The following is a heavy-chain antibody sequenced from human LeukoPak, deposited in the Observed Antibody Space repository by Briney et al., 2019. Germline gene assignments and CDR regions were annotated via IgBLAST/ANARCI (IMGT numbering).Heavy chain of an antibody. V-gene: IGHV3-30*03. D-gene: IGHD2-15*01. CDR2: ISYDGSNQ. J-gene: IGHJ3*02. CDR3: AREADCSGGNCYRGPFDI. Sequence: PGRSLRLSCAASGFTFSSYGMHWVRQAPGKGLEWVAVISYDGSNQYYADSVKGRFSISRDNSKNTLYLQMNSLRVEDTAVYYCAREADCSGGNCYRGPFDIWGQGTMVTVSS. CDR1: GFTFSSYG.